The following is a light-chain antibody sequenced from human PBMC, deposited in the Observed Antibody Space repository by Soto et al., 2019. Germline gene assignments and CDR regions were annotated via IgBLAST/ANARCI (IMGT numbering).Light chain of an antibody. Sequence: EIVLTQSPGTLSLSPGERATLSCRASQSVSSNYLAWYQQKPGQAPRLLMYDASSRATGIPDRFSGSGSGTDFTLTISRLEPEDFAVYYCQQYSSSRTFGQGPKVEIK. J-gene: IGKJ1*01. CDR3: QQYSSSRT. CDR1: QSVSSNY. V-gene: IGKV3-20*01. CDR2: DAS.